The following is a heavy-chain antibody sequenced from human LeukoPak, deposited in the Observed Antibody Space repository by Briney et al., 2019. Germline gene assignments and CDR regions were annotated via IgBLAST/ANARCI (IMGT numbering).Heavy chain of an antibody. CDR1: GFTFSSYS. CDR3: ARDPTGYSGYVNWFDP. V-gene: IGHV3-48*04. Sequence: PGGSLRLSCAASGFTFSSYSVNWVRQAPGKGLEWVSYISSSSSTIYYADSVKGRFTISRDNAKNSLYLQMNSLRAEDTAVYYCARDPTGYSGYVNWFDPWGQGTLVTVSS. CDR2: ISSSSSTI. D-gene: IGHD5-12*01. J-gene: IGHJ5*02.